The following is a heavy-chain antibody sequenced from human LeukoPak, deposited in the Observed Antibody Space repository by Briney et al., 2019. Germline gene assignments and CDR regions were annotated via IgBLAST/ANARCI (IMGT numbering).Heavy chain of an antibody. CDR1: GFTFSSYE. V-gene: IGHV3-48*03. J-gene: IGHJ4*02. Sequence: GGSLRLSCAASGFTFSSYEMNWVRQAPGKGLEWVSYISSSGSSIYYADSVKGRFTISRANAKNSLYLQMNSLRAEDTAVYYCASSSYSDSSGYPLDYWGQGTLVTVSS. D-gene: IGHD3-22*01. CDR3: ASSSYSDSSGYPLDY. CDR2: ISSSGSSI.